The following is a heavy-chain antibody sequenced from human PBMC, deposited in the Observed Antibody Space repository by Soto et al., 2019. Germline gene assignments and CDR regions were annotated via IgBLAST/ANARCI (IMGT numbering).Heavy chain of an antibody. J-gene: IGHJ3*02. CDR2: TIPVFNTA. Sequence: QVQLEQSGAEVKKPGSSVKVSCKASGGTLSDHGVAWLRQAPGQGLEWMGGTIPVFNTAKYAQKFQGRVTVTAYKFTNISYMVLSSLRSEDTAFYFCARWVYGSGNYYTRPSAFDIWGPRKMVIVSS. CDR1: GGTLSDHG. CDR3: ARWVYGSGNYYTRPSAFDI. D-gene: IGHD3-10*01. V-gene: IGHV1-69*06.